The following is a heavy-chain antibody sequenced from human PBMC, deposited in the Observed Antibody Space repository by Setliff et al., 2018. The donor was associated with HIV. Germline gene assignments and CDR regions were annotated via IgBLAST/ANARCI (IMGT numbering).Heavy chain of an antibody. V-gene: IGHV4-39*01. CDR3: ARKNRGAPAPFDY. J-gene: IGHJ4*02. CDR2: GVNSGRS. CDR1: GGSISNGNYY. Sequence: SETLSLTCTVSGGSISNGNYYWAWIRQSPGKGLEWIGSGVNSGRSYYNPSLKSRVTISADTSKSQFSLNLSSVTAADTAVYYCARKNRGAPAPFDYWGQGTLVTVSS. D-gene: IGHD6-25*01.